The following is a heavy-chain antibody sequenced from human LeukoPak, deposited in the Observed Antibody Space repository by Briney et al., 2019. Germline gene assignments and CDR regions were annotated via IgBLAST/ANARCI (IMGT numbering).Heavy chain of an antibody. J-gene: IGHJ5*02. D-gene: IGHD3-3*01. V-gene: IGHV3-21*01. CDR3: AGHYDFWSGYLNWFDP. Sequence: GGSPRLSCAASGFTFSSYSMNWVRQAPGKGLEWVSSISSSSSYIYYADSVKGRFTISRDNAKNSLYLQMNSLRAEDTAVYYCAGHYDFWSGYLNWFDPWGQGTLVTVSS. CDR2: ISSSSSYI. CDR1: GFTFSSYS.